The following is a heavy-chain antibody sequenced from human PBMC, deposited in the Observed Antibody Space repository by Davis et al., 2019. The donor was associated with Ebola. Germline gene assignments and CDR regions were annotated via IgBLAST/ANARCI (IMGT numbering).Heavy chain of an antibody. CDR3: TRGAGWYRPLDY. J-gene: IGHJ4*02. D-gene: IGHD6-19*01. Sequence: GRSLRLSCKTTGFSFGDYAMSWVRQAPGRGLEWVGFIRSKVYGGSAEHAASVKGRFTISRDESKSIAYLQMNSLKSEDTAVYYCTRGAGWYRPLDYWGQGTLVTVSS. CDR1: GFSFGDYA. V-gene: IGHV3-49*04. CDR2: IRSKVYGGSA.